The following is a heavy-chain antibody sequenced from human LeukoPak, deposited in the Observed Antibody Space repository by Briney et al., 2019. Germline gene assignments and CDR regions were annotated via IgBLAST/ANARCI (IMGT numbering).Heavy chain of an antibody. V-gene: IGHV1-2*02. J-gene: IGHJ4*02. CDR2: MNPNSGGT. CDR1: GYTFTSYD. D-gene: IGHD3-3*01. CDR3: ARETYYDFWSGYLAKSYYFDY. Sequence: APVKVSCKASGYTFTSYDINWVRQATGQGLEWMGWMNPNSGGTNYAQKFQGRVTMTRDTSISTAYMELSRLRSDDTAVYYCARETYYDFWSGYLAKSYYFDYWGQGTLVTVSS.